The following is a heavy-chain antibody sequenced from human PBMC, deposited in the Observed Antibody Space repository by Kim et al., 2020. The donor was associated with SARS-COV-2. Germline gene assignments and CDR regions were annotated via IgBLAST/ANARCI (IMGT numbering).Heavy chain of an antibody. Sequence: GGSLRLSCAASGFTFSSYGMHWVRQAPGKGLEWVAVIWYDGSNKYYADSVKGRFTISRDNSKNTLYLQMNSLRAEDTAVYYCAKEYSTSNYYYYGMDVWGQGTPVTVSS. V-gene: IGHV3-33*06. CDR1: GFTFSSYG. J-gene: IGHJ6*02. D-gene: IGHD2-2*01. CDR3: AKEYSTSNYYYYGMDV. CDR2: IWYDGSNK.